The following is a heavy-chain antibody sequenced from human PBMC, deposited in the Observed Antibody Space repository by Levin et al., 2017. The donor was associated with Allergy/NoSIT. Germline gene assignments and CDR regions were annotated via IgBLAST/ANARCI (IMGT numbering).Heavy chain of an antibody. CDR2: IIPIFGTA. CDR3: ARDESGRSGWCPDY. CDR1: GGTFSSYA. J-gene: IGHJ4*02. Sequence: ASVKVSCKASGGTFSSYAISWVRQAPGQGLEWMGGIIPIFGTANYAQKFQGRVTITADESTSTAYMELSSLRSEDTAVYYCARDESGRSGWCPDYWGQGTLVTVSS. V-gene: IGHV1-69*13. D-gene: IGHD6-19*01.